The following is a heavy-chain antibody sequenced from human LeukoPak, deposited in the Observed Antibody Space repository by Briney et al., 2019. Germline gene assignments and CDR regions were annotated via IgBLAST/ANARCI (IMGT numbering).Heavy chain of an antibody. Sequence: GASVKVSCKASGGTFSSYAISWVRQAPGQGLEWMGGIIPIFGTANYAQKFQGRVTITADESTSTAYMELSSLRSEDTAVYYCARSYYYGSGLYSWFDPWGQGTLVTVSS. CDR2: IIPIFGTA. CDR3: ARSYYYGSGLYSWFDP. J-gene: IGHJ5*02. V-gene: IGHV1-69*13. D-gene: IGHD3-10*01. CDR1: GGTFSSYA.